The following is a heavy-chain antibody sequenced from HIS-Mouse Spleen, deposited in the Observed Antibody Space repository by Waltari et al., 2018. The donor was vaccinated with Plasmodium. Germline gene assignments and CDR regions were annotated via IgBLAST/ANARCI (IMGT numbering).Heavy chain of an antibody. CDR2: IYYSGST. CDR3: ARVLGYKAAAGTFVEYFQH. J-gene: IGHJ1*01. V-gene: IGHV4-39*01. Sequence: QLQLQESGPGLVKPSETLSLTCTVSGGSISSSSYSWGWIRQPPGKGLEWIGSIYYSGSTYYNPSLKSRVTISVDTSKNQFSLKLSSVTAADTAVYYCARVLGYKAAAGTFVEYFQHWGQGTLVTVSS. D-gene: IGHD6-13*01. CDR1: GGSISSSSYS.